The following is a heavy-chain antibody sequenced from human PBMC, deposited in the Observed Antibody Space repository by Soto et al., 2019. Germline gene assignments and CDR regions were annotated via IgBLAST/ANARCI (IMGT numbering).Heavy chain of an antibody. V-gene: IGHV3-7*01. CDR3: ARDETYYYVSGPV. Sequence: EVQLVESGGGLVQPGGSLRLSCAASGFTFSSYWMSWVRQAPGKGLEWVANIKQDGSEKYYVDSVKGRFTISRDNAKNSLYLQMNSLRSEDTAVYYCARDETYYYVSGPVGGQGTLVTVSS. D-gene: IGHD3-10*01. J-gene: IGHJ4*02. CDR1: GFTFSSYW. CDR2: IKQDGSEK.